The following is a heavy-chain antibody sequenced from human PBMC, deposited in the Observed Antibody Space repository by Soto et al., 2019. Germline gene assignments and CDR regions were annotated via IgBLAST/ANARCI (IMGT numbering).Heavy chain of an antibody. V-gene: IGHV1-2*04. CDR1: GYTFTGYY. CDR2: INPNSGGT. J-gene: IGHJ4*02. CDR3: ARGNLGVAATFDY. Sequence: ASVKVSCKASGYTFTGYYMHWVRQAPGQGPEWMGWINPNSGGTNYAQKFQGWVTMTRDTSISTAYMELSRLRSDDTAVYYCARGNLGVAATFDYWGQGTLVTVSS. D-gene: IGHD2-15*01.